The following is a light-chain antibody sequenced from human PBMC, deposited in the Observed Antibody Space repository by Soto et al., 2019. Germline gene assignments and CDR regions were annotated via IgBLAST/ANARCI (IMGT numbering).Light chain of an antibody. CDR2: DAS. CDR3: QQYNSYSPWT. V-gene: IGKV1-5*01. Sequence: DIQMTQSPSTLSASVGDRVTITCRASQSISSWLAWYQQKPGKAPKFLIYDASILESGVPSRFSGSGSGTEFTLTISSLQPDDFATYYCQQYNSYSPWTFGQGTKVEIK. CDR1: QSISSW. J-gene: IGKJ1*01.